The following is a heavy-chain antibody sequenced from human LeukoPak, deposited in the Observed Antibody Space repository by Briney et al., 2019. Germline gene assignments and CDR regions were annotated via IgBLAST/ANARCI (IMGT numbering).Heavy chain of an antibody. CDR2: IVVGSDNT. D-gene: IGHD6-19*01. V-gene: IGHV1-58*01. CDR3: AAVSQIAVAGTGDY. J-gene: IGHJ4*02. Sequence: GTSVKVSCKASGFTFTSSAVQWVRQARGQRLEWIGWIVVGSDNTNYAQKFQERVTITRDMSTSTAYMGLSSLRSEDTAVYYCAAVSQIAVAGTGDYWGQGTLVTVSS. CDR1: GFTFTSSA.